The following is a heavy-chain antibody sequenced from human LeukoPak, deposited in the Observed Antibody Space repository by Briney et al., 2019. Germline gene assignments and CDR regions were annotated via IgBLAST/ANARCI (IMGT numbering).Heavy chain of an antibody. CDR1: GGSFSGYY. Sequence: PSETLPLTCAVYGGSFSGYYWSWIRQPPGKGLEWIGEINHSGSTNYNPSLKSRVTISVDTSKNQFSLKLSSVTAADTAVYYCVRGDYVWGSYRYFPSGLYFDYWGQGTLVTVSS. CDR2: INHSGST. J-gene: IGHJ4*02. D-gene: IGHD3-16*02. CDR3: VRGDYVWGSYRYFPSGLYFDY. V-gene: IGHV4-34*01.